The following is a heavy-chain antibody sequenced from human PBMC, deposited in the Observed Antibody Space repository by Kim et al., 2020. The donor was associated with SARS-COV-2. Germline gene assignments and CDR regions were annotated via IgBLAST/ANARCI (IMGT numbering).Heavy chain of an antibody. J-gene: IGHJ4*02. D-gene: IGHD4-17*01. CDR2: INPNSGGT. V-gene: IGHV1-2*02. CDR3: ARDRSPIPTVEHYFDY. Sequence: ASVKVSCKASGYTFTGYYMHWVRQAPGQGLEWMGWINPNSGGTNYAQKFQGRVTMTRDTSINTAYMDLSRLRSDDTAVYYCARDRSPIPTVEHYFDYWGQGTLVTVSS. CDR1: GYTFTGYY.